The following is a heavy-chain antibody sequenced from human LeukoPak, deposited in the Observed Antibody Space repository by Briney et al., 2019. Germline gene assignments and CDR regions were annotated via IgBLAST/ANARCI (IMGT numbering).Heavy chain of an antibody. CDR2: IYYSGST. CDR1: GGSISSYY. J-gene: IGHJ4*02. V-gene: IGHV4-59*01. D-gene: IGHD4-17*01. CDR3: ARAYYGDSPFDY. Sequence: SETLTLTCTVSGGSISSYYWSWIRQPPGKGLEWIGYIYYSGSTNYNPSLKSRVTISVDTSKNQFSLKLSSVTAADTAVYYCARAYYGDSPFDYWGQGTLVTVSS.